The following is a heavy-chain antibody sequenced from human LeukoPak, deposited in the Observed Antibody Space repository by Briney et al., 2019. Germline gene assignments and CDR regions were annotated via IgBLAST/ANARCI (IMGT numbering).Heavy chain of an antibody. V-gene: IGHV5-51*01. CDR3: ARHENSYGHFDY. D-gene: IGHD5-18*01. CDR2: IYPGDSDT. CDR1: GYSFTSYW. Sequence: ESPKISCKGSGYSFTSYWIDWMRQMPGKGLEWMGIIYPGDSDTRYSPSFQGQVTISADKSTSTAYLQWSSLKASDAAMYYCARHENSYGHFDYWGQGTLVIVSS. J-gene: IGHJ4*02.